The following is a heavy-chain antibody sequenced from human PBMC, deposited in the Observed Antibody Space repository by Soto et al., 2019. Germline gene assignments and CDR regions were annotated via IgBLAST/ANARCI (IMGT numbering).Heavy chain of an antibody. CDR3: AKDRGNGDTPNIYSYYGIEV. Sequence: EVQLVESGGALEQPGGSLTLSCAVSGFSFNAYGMSWVRQAPGKGLEWISFISGGGGTIYYADSVKGRFISSRDNSKSTLYLQMTSLSVDDTAVYYCAKDRGNGDTPNIYSYYGIEVWGQGTTVTVSS. CDR1: GFSFNAYG. J-gene: IGHJ6*02. CDR2: ISGGGGTI. D-gene: IGHD2-21*02. V-gene: IGHV3-23*04.